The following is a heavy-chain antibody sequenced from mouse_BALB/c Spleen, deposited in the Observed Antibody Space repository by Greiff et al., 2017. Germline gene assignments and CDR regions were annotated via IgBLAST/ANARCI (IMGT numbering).Heavy chain of an antibody. V-gene: IGHV5-6-5*01. Sequence: EVQLVESGGGLVKPGGSLKLSCAASGFTFSSYAMSWVRQTPEKRLEWVASISSGGSTYYPDSVKGRFTISRDNARNILYLQMSSLRSEDTAMYYCARDGFAYWGQGTLVTVSA. CDR1: GFTFSSYA. CDR3: ARDGFAY. CDR2: ISSGGST. D-gene: IGHD1-1*02. J-gene: IGHJ3*01.